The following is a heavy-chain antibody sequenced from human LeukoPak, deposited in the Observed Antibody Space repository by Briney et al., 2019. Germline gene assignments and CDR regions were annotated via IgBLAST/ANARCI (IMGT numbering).Heavy chain of an antibody. V-gene: IGHV3-48*03. J-gene: IGHJ4*02. CDR2: ISSSGSTI. D-gene: IGHD6-6*01. CDR1: GFTFSSYG. Sequence: PGRSLTLFCAASGFTFSSYGIHWVRQAPGKGLEWVSYISSSGSTIYYADSVKGRFTISRDNAKNSLYLQLNSLRAEDTAVYYCARDREAAARSTFDYWGQGTLVTVSS. CDR3: ARDREAAARSTFDY.